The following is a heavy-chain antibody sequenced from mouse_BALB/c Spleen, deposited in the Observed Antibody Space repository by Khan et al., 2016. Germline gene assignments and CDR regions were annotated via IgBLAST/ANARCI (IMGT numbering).Heavy chain of an antibody. Sequence: QVQLQQPGAELVSPGTSVKVSCKASGYAFTNYLIEWVKQRPGQGLEWIGVINPGSGGTNYNEKFKGKATLTADKSSSTAYMQLSSLTSDDSAVYFCARGYDWYFDVWGAGTTVTVSS. CDR1: GYAFTNYL. CDR3: ARGYDWYFDV. D-gene: IGHD2-14*01. CDR2: INPGSGGT. J-gene: IGHJ1*01. V-gene: IGHV1-54*01.